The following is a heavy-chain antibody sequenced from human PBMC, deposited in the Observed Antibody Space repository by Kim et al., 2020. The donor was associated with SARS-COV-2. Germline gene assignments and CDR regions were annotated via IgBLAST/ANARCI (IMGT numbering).Heavy chain of an antibody. CDR3: ARGPSIVVVAATGPTSGVSWFDP. J-gene: IGHJ5*02. D-gene: IGHD2-15*01. CDR1: GFTFSSYG. CDR2: IWYDGSNK. Sequence: GGSLRLSCAASGFTFSSYGMHWVRQAPGKGLEWVAVIWYDGSNKYYADSVKGRFTISRDNSKNTLYLQMNSLRAEDTAVYYCARGPSIVVVAATGPTSGVSWFDPWGQGTLVTVSS. V-gene: IGHV3-33*01.